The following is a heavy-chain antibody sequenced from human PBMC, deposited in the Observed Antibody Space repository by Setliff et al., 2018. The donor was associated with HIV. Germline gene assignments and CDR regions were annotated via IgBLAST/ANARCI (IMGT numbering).Heavy chain of an antibody. V-gene: IGHV4-39*07. CDR2: IYHSGTT. CDR1: GGSIINTRYY. J-gene: IGHJ5*02. Sequence: PSETLSLTCTVSGGSIINTRYYWGWMRQTPGKGLEWIGRIYHSGTTYYNPSLKSRVTISVDTSKNQFSLKLSSVTAADTAVYYCARARGLYCSSTSCPGRGWFDPWGQGTLVTVSS. CDR3: ARARGLYCSSTSCPGRGWFDP. D-gene: IGHD2-2*01.